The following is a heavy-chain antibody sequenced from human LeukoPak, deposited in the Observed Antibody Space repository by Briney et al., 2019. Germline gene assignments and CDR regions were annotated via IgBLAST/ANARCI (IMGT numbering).Heavy chain of an antibody. CDR2: IYHSGST. D-gene: IGHD4-17*01. V-gene: IGHV4-38-2*01. CDR3: ARKLYGDYRFDY. CDR1: GYSNSSGYY. J-gene: IGHJ4*02. Sequence: PSETLSLTCAVSGYSNSSGYYWGWIRQPPGKGLEWIGSIYHSGSTYYNPSLKSRVTISVDTSKNQFSLKLSSVTAADTAVYYCARKLYGDYRFDYWGQGTLVTVSS.